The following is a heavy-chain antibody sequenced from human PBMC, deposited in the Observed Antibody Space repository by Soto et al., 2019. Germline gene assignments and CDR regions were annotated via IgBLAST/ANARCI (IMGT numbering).Heavy chain of an antibody. V-gene: IGHV4-39*07. J-gene: IGHJ4*01. Sequence: SETMSVTCTVSGGSISSSSYYWVWIRQPPGKGLEWIGRIYYSGSTYYNPSLKSRVTISVDTPKNQFSLKPSSVTAAATAVYYCARYPDDFRSGPIFPLNWRHGTPVTVS. CDR3: ARYPDDFRSGPIFPLN. D-gene: IGHD3-3*01. CDR1: GGSISSSSYY. CDR2: IYYSGST.